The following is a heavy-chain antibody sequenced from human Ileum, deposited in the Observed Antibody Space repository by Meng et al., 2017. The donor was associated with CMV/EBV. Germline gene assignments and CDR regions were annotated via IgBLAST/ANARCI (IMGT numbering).Heavy chain of an antibody. Sequence: QVKLVQSGAEVKESGASVKVSCQASGYTFGSQDFTWVRQAPGQGLEWMGWINSYNGDTNYAQKFQGRVTMTTDTSTSTAYMELNSLKSDDTAVYYCARGIDYWGQGTLVTVSS. J-gene: IGHJ4*02. CDR1: GYTFGSQD. CDR3: ARGIDY. CDR2: INSYNGDT. V-gene: IGHV1-18*01.